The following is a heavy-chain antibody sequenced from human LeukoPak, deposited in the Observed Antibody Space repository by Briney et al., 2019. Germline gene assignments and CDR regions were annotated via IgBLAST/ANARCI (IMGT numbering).Heavy chain of an antibody. J-gene: IGHJ4*02. Sequence: GGSLRLSCTASGFTFGDYAMSWFRQAPGKGLEWVGFIRSKAYGGTTEYAASVKGRFTISRDDSKSIAYLQMNSLKTEDTAVYYCTRFRVNSSGWYGGVDYFDYWGQGTLVTVSS. CDR1: GFTFGDYA. CDR2: IRSKAYGGTT. D-gene: IGHD6-19*01. V-gene: IGHV3-49*03. CDR3: TRFRVNSSGWYGGVDYFDY.